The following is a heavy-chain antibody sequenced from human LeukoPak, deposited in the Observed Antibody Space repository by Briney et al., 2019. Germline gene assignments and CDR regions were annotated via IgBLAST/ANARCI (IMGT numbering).Heavy chain of an antibody. CDR3: VRYDSSGN. J-gene: IGHJ4*02. V-gene: IGHV3-53*01. CDR1: GFIVSTNN. CDR2: TRSDGRT. D-gene: IGHD3-22*01. Sequence: GGSLRLSCAASGFIVSTNNMSWVRQAPGKGLEWVSVTRSDGRTSYGDSVKGRFIISRDNSKNTVYLQMNSLRAEDTAVYYCVRYDSSGNWGQGTLVTVSS.